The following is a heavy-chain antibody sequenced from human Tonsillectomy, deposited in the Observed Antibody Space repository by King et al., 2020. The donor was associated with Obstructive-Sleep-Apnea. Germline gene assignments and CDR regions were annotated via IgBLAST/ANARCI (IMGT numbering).Heavy chain of an antibody. V-gene: IGHV4-59*08. CDR2: ISYTGST. Sequence: QLQESGPGLVKPSETLSLTCTVSGGSISSNYWSWIRQPPGKGLEWIGYISYTGSTNYNPSLKSRVTISVDTSKNQFSLKLTSVTAADTAVYYCARHEILLWVGEPQIRYSFDMWGQGKMVPVSS. CDR1: GGSISSNY. CDR3: ARHEILLWVGEPQIRYSFDM. J-gene: IGHJ3*02. D-gene: IGHD3-10*01.